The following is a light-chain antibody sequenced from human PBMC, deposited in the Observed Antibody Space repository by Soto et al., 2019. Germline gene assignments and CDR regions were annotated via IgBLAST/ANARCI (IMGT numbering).Light chain of an antibody. CDR2: KAS. CDR3: QQYNSFRT. CDR1: QSINNW. V-gene: IGKV1-5*03. J-gene: IGKJ1*01. Sequence: DIQMTQSPSTLSASVGDRVTITCRASQSINNWLAWYQQKPGKAPKLLIYKASSLESGVPSRFSDSGSGTEFTLTISSLQPDDFATYYCQQYNSFRTFGQGTKVDI.